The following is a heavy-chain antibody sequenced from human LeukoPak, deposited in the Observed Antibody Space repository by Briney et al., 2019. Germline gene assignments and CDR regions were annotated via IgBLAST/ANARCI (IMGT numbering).Heavy chain of an antibody. CDR2: IWFDGSDK. D-gene: IGHD4-23*01. CDR1: GLTFSSYG. V-gene: IGHV3-33*08. J-gene: IGHJ4*02. CDR3: ACDYGGNSGVDY. Sequence: GRSLRLSCAASGLTFSSYGMHWVRQAPGKGLEWVTFIWFDGSDKYYADSVKGRFTISRDNSKNTLYLQMNSLRAEDTAVYYCACDYGGNSGVDYWGQGTLVTVSS.